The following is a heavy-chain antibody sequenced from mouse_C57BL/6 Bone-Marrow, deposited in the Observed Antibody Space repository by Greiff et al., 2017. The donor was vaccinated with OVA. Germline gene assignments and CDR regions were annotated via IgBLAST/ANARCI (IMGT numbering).Heavy chain of an antibody. Sequence: EVMLVESGGGLVKPGGSLKLSCAASGFTFSSYAMSWVRQTPEKRLEWVATISDGGSYTYYPDNVKGRFTISRDNAKNNLYLQMSHLKSEDTAMYYCARGGSWDWYFDVWGTGTKVTVSS. CDR1: GFTFSSYA. CDR3: ARGGSWDWYFDV. V-gene: IGHV5-4*03. CDR2: ISDGGSYT. D-gene: IGHD4-1*01. J-gene: IGHJ1*03.